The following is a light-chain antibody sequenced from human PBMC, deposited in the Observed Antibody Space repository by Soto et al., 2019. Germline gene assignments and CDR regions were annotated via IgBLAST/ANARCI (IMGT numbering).Light chain of an antibody. V-gene: IGLV2-14*01. Sequence: QSALTQPASVSGSPGQSITISCTGTSSDVGAYNHVCWYQQHPGKAPKLMISEVSNRPSGVSDRFSGSKSGNTASLTISGLQAGDEADYYGISYTTSATWVFGGGTQLTVL. CDR2: EVS. CDR1: SSDVGAYNH. J-gene: IGLJ3*02. CDR3: ISYTTSATWV.